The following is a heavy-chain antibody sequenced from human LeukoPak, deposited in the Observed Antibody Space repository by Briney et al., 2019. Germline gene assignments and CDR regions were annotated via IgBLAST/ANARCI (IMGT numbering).Heavy chain of an antibody. CDR1: GFNFGSHG. Sequence: PGGSLRLSCAASGFNFGSHGMNWVRQAPGKGLEWVALIWNDGSKKYYADSVKGRFTISRENSKNTAYLQMNTLRAEDTAVYYCATGPYVGDSGYYLNYWGQGTLVTVSS. D-gene: IGHD3-22*01. CDR2: IWNDGSKK. CDR3: ATGPYVGDSGYYLNY. J-gene: IGHJ4*02. V-gene: IGHV3-33*01.